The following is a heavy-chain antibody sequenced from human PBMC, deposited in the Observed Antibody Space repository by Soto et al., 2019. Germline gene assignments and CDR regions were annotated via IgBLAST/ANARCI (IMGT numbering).Heavy chain of an antibody. J-gene: IGHJ4*02. CDR1: GFTFSSYA. CDR2: ISYDGSNK. V-gene: IGHV3-30-3*01. Sequence: GGSLRLSCAASGFTFSSYAMHWVRQAPGKGLEWVAVISYDGSNKYYADSVKGRFTISRDNSKNTLYLQMNSLRAEDTAVYYCAREVATIGFDYWGQGTLVTVSS. CDR3: AREVATIGFDY. D-gene: IGHD5-12*01.